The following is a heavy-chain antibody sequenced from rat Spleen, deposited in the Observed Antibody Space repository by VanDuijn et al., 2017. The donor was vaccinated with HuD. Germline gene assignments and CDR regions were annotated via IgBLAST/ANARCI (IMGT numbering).Heavy chain of an antibody. Sequence: EVQLVETGGGLVQPGGSLQLSCVASGFTFSGYWMYWIRQAPGEGLEWISFISPDGGTTYYPDSVKGRFTISRDNAENTVCLQMNSLRSEDTATYYCSKDMNYYSTYPFYVMGDWGQGASVTVSS. CDR3: SKDMNYYSTYPFYVMGD. D-gene: IGHD1-2*01. V-gene: IGHV5-58*01. J-gene: IGHJ4*01. CDR2: ISPDGGTT. CDR1: GFTFSGYW.